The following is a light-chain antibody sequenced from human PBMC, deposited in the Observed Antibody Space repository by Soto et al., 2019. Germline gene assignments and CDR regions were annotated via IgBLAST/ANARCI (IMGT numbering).Light chain of an antibody. CDR1: QSVFHSANNMNY. CDR2: WAS. J-gene: IGKJ2*01. CDR3: QQFYNSPPYT. V-gene: IGKV4-1*01. Sequence: DTVMTQSPDSLAVSLGERATINCKSSQSVFHSANNMNYLAWYQQKPGQSPKLLISWASIRDSGVPDRFSGSGSGTDFTLPINSLQAEDAAVYYCQQFYNSPPYTFGQGTRLEMK.